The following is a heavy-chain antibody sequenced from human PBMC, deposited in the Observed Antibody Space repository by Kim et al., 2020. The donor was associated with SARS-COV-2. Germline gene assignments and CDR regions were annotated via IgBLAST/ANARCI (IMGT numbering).Heavy chain of an antibody. V-gene: IGHV3-11*06. D-gene: IGHD5-12*01. CDR2: ISSSSSYT. Sequence: RGSLRLSCAASGFTFSDYYMSWIRQAPGKGLEWVSYISSSSSYTNYADSVKGRFTISRDNAKNSLYLQMNSLRAEDTAVYYCARESEVVKNSGYDLVDYWGQGTLVTVSS. CDR1: GFTFSDYY. CDR3: ARESEVVKNSGYDLVDY. J-gene: IGHJ4*02.